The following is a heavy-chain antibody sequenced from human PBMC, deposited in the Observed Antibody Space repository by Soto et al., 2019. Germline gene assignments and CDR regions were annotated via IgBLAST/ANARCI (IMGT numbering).Heavy chain of an antibody. CDR2: IDPSDSYA. D-gene: IGHD5-12*01. CDR3: GRVRVDKAEGWFDP. Sequence: PGASLKISCQGSGYSFTTYWITWVRQVPGKGLEWMGRIDPSDSYANYSPSFQGHVTMSADKSISTAYLQWSSLKASDTAMYYCGRVRVDKAEGWFDPWGQGTLVTVSS. V-gene: IGHV5-10-1*01. CDR1: GYSFTTYW. J-gene: IGHJ5*02.